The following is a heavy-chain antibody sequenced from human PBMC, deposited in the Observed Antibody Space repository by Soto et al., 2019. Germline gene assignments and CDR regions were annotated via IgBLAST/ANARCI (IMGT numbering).Heavy chain of an antibody. CDR2: ISSSGSTI. D-gene: IGHD2-2*01. Sequence: QVQLVESGGGLVKPGGSLRLSCAASGFTFSDYYMSWIRQAPGKGLEWVSYISSSGSTIYYADSVKGRFTSSRDNAKNSLYLQRSSLRAEDTAVYYCARISDCSSTSCYEGTREWFAPWGQGTLVPVSS. V-gene: IGHV3-11*01. J-gene: IGHJ5*02. CDR1: GFTFSDYY. CDR3: ARISDCSSTSCYEGTREWFAP.